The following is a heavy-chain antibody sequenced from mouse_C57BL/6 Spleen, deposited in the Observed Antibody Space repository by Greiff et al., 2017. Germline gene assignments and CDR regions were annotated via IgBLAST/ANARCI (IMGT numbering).Heavy chain of an antibody. V-gene: IGHV5-17*01. CDR2: ISSGSSTI. Sequence: EVHLVESGGGLVKPGGSLKLSCAASGFTFSDYGMHWVRQAPEKGLEWVAYISSGSSTIYYADTVKGRFTISRDNAKNTLFLQMTSLRSEDTAMYYCARSNYGSSYVYWYFDVWGTGTTVTVSS. CDR1: GFTFSDYG. J-gene: IGHJ1*03. D-gene: IGHD1-1*01. CDR3: ARSNYGSSYVYWYFDV.